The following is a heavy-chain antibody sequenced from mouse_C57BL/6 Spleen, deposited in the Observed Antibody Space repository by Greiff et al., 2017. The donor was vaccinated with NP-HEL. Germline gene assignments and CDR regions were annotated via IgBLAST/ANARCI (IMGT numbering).Heavy chain of an antibody. CDR3: ARGTDDYDGPFAY. CDR2: IDPSDSYT. D-gene: IGHD2-4*01. J-gene: IGHJ3*01. V-gene: IGHV1-69*01. Sequence: QVQLQQPGAELVMPGASVKLSCKASGYTFTSYWMHWVKQRPGQGLEWIGEIDPSDSYTNYNQKFEGKSTLTVDKSSSTAYMQLSSLTSEDSAVYYCARGTDDYDGPFAYWGQGTLVTVSA. CDR1: GYTFTSYW.